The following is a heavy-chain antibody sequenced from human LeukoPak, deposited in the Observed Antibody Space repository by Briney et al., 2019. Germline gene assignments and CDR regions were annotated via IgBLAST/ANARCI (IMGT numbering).Heavy chain of an antibody. Sequence: PSQSLYLTCTGSGGPINSYYWSWIRQPPGKGPEWIGDIYCSGSTNYNPSLKSRVTISVDPSKNQFSLKLSSVTAADAAVYYCAGPRREYSSGWYYFDYWGQGTLVTVSS. CDR1: GGPINSYY. CDR2: IYCSGST. V-gene: IGHV4-59*08. D-gene: IGHD6-19*01. J-gene: IGHJ4*02. CDR3: AGPRREYSSGWYYFDY.